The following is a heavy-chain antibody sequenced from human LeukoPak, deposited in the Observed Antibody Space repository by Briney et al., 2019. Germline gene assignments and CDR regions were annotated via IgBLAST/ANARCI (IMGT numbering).Heavy chain of an antibody. Sequence: GGSLRLSCAASGFTFSSYGMNWVRQAPGKGLEWISYIRGSDSTTYYAHSVRDRFTISRDNAKNSLYLQMNSLRVEDTDVYYCARGDWNQGYWGQGTLVTVSS. CDR3: ARGDWNQGY. D-gene: IGHD1-1*01. J-gene: IGHJ4*02. V-gene: IGHV3-48*01. CDR1: GFTFSSYG. CDR2: IRGSDSTT.